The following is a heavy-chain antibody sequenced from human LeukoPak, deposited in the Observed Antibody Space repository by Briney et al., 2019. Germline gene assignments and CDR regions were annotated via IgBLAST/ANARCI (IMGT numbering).Heavy chain of an antibody. Sequence: VGSLRLSCAASGFTFSSYSMNWVRHAPGKGLEWVSSISISSSYIYYADSLKGRFTISRDNAKNTLYLQMNSLRAEGRAVYCCARIAGSAFIVEVVILRYYFEYWGQGTLVNV. CDR2: ISISSSYI. CDR3: ARIAGSAFIVEVVILRYYFEY. CDR1: GFTFSSYS. D-gene: IGHD3-3*01. V-gene: IGHV3-21*01. J-gene: IGHJ4*02.